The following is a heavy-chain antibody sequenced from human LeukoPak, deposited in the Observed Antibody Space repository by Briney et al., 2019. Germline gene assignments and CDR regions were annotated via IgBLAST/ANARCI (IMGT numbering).Heavy chain of an antibody. CDR3: TRSVRNGHIDY. Sequence: ASVKVSCKASGYTFTSYGISWVRQAPGQGLEWMGWISAYNGNTNYAQKFQGRVTMTRSTSISTAYMELSSLRFEDTAVYYCTRSVRNGHIDYWGQGTLVIVSS. J-gene: IGHJ4*02. D-gene: IGHD2-21*01. CDR1: GYTFTSYG. CDR2: ISAYNGNT. V-gene: IGHV1-18*01.